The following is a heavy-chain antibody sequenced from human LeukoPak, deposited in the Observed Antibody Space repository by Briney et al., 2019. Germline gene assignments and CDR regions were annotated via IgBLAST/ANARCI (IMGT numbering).Heavy chain of an antibody. Sequence: GGSLRLSCTASGFTFSSYSMNWVRQAPGKGLEWVSYITSSSDYIYYADSVKGRFTISRDNAENSLHLQMDSLRAEDTAVYYCAREFKSGYGMWAWGQGTLVTVSS. J-gene: IGHJ5*02. CDR1: GFTFSSYS. CDR2: ITSSSDYI. CDR3: AREFKSGYGMWA. V-gene: IGHV3-21*01. D-gene: IGHD5-18*01.